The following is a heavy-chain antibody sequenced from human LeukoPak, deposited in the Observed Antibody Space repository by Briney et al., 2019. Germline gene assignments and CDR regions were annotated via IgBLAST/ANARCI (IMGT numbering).Heavy chain of an antibody. D-gene: IGHD3-10*01. CDR2: IKSKSSGSTT. CDR1: GFTFSSAW. V-gene: IGHV3-15*01. Sequence: PGGSLRLSCAASGFTFSSAWMSWVRQAPGKGLEWVGHIKSKSSGSTTDYAESGKSRFTIAREDEKITLYLQMNSGKTADTSEYYSHTGFPAGLMVRGVIITGTTFAYSRQGTLATVSP. J-gene: IGHJ4*02. CDR3: HTGFPAGLMVRGVIITGTTFAY.